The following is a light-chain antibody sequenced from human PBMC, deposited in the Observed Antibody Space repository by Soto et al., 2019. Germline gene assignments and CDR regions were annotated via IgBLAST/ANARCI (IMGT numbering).Light chain of an antibody. Sequence: AIRMTQSPSSLSASTGDRVTITCRASQGISSYLAWYQQKPGKAPKLLIYAASTLQSGVPSRFSGSGSGTDFTLTISFLQSEDFATYYCQQYYSYLSFTFGPGTKVDIK. CDR3: QQYYSYLSFT. CDR1: QGISSY. V-gene: IGKV1-8*01. J-gene: IGKJ3*01. CDR2: AAS.